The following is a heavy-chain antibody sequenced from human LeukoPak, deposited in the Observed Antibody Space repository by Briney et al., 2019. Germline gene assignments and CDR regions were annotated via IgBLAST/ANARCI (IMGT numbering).Heavy chain of an antibody. D-gene: IGHD1-26*01. CDR2: IKHSGST. V-gene: IGHV4-34*01. CDR3: ARGEVGANYYFDY. CDR1: GGSFSGYY. Sequence: SETLSLTCAVYGGSFSGYYWSWIRHPPGKWLEWIGEIKHSGSTNYNPSLKSRVTISVEPSKNQFSRNLSSVTAADTAVYYCARGEVGANYYFDYWGQGTLVTVSS. J-gene: IGHJ4*02.